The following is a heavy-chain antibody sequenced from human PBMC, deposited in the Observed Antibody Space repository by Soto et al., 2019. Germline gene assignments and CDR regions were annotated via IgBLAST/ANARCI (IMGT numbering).Heavy chain of an antibody. V-gene: IGHV3-33*01. CDR3: ARGSSNSIAAAATGGHWFGP. J-gene: IGHJ5*02. CDR2: IWYDGSNK. D-gene: IGHD6-13*01. Sequence: TLRLSCAASGFTFSSYGTHWVRQAPGKGLEWVAVIWYDGSNKYYADSVKGRFTISRDNSKNTLYLQMNSLRAEDTAVYYCARGSSNSIAAAATGGHWFGPWGQGTLVTVSS. CDR1: GFTFSSYG.